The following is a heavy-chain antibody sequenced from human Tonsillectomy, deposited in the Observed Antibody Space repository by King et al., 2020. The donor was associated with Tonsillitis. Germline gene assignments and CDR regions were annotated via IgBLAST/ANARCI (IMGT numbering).Heavy chain of an antibody. CDR1: GYTFTGYY. D-gene: IGHD3-10*01. Sequence: VQLVESGAEVKKPGASVKVPCKASGYTFTGYYMHWVRHAPGQGLEWMGWINPNSGGTNYAQKFQGRVTMTRDTSISTAYMELSRLRSDDTAVYYCARDRPYVSGSYWFDYWGQGTLVTVSS. CDR3: ARDRPYVSGSYWFDY. V-gene: IGHV1-2*02. J-gene: IGHJ4*02. CDR2: INPNSGGT.